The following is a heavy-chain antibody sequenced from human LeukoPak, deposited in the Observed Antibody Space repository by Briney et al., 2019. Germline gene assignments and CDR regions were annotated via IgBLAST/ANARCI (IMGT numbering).Heavy chain of an antibody. V-gene: IGHV4-34*01. CDR1: GGSLRTYY. CDR2: VNHIGTT. Sequence: SETLPLTCGVYGGSLRTYYWTWVRQPPGKGREWIGEVNHIGTTNYNPTLESRVTISVDTAKNHLSLKLTSVTAADAAVYYCARASRFYYGLDVWGPGTTVTVSS. CDR3: ARASRFYYGLDV. J-gene: IGHJ6*02.